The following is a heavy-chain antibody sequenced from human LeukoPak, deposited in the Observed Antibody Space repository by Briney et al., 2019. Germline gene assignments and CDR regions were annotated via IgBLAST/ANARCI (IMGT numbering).Heavy chain of an antibody. CDR1: GFTFSSYA. Sequence: GGSLRLSCAASGFTFSSYAMHWVRQAPGKGLEWVAFIRYDGSNKYYTDSVKGRFTISRDNSKNTLYLQMNSLRAEDTAVYYCAKDFGDHAGAFDIWGQGTMLTVSS. CDR3: AKDFGDHAGAFDI. D-gene: IGHD3-10*01. CDR2: IRYDGSNK. J-gene: IGHJ3*02. V-gene: IGHV3-30*02.